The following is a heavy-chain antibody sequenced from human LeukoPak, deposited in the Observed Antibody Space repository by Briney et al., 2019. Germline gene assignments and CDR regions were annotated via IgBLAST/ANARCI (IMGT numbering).Heavy chain of an antibody. CDR3: AKPLSSSWPKPSSYYYYYMDV. D-gene: IGHD6-13*01. Sequence: GGSLRLSCAASGFTFSGYGMHWVRQAPGKGLEWVAVISYDGSNKYYADSVKGRFTISRDNSKNTLYLQMNSLRAEDTAVYYCAKPLSSSWPKPSSYYYYYMDVWGKGTTVTVSS. V-gene: IGHV3-30*18. J-gene: IGHJ6*03. CDR1: GFTFSGYG. CDR2: ISYDGSNK.